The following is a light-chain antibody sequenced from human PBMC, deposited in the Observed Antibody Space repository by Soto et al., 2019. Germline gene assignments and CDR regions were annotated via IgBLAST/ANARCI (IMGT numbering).Light chain of an antibody. V-gene: IGLV2-14*01. CDR3: SSYTSSSTVV. CDR2: EVS. J-gene: IGLJ2*01. CDR1: SSDVGGYNY. Sequence: QSALTQPASVSGSPGQSITISCTGTSSDVGGYNYVSWYQQHPGKAPKLMIYEVSNRPSGVSNRFSGSKSGNTASLTISGLQAEYEAEYYFSSYTSSSTVVFGGGTKVTVL.